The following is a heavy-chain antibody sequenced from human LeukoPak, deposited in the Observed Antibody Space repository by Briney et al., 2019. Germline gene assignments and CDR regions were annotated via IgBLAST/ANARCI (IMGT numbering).Heavy chain of an antibody. J-gene: IGHJ5*02. Sequence: GGSLRLSCAASRFSFSSHGMHCVRHAPGKGLEWVAVIWYDGSTDYYADSVKGRFTISRDNSKNTLYLQMNSLRAEDTAVYYCARDRGYGDSPHNWFDPWDQGNLVIVSS. V-gene: IGHV3-33*01. CDR2: IWYDGSTD. CDR3: ARDRGYGDSPHNWFDP. CDR1: RFSFSSHG. D-gene: IGHD4-17*01.